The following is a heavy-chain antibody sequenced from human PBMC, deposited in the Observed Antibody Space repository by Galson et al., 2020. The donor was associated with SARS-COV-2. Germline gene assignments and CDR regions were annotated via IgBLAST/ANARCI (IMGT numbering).Heavy chain of an antibody. CDR3: ATSNAIFGVVQEYYYYYGMDV. V-gene: IGHV1-24*01. CDR1: GYTLTELS. D-gene: IGHD3-3*01. CDR2: FDPEDGET. J-gene: IGHJ6*02. Sequence: GESLKISCKVSGYTLTELSMHWVRQAPGKGLEWMGGFDPEDGETIYAQKFQGRVTMTEDTSTDTAYMELSSLRSEDTAVYYCATSNAIFGVVQEYYYYYGMDVWGQGTTVTVSS.